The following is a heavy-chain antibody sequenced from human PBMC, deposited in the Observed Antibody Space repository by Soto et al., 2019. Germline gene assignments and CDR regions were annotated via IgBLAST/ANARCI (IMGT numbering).Heavy chain of an antibody. CDR2: IYYSGST. Sequence: SETLSLTCTVSGGYISSGGYYWSWIRQHPGKGLEWIGYIYYSGSTYYNPSLKSRVTISVDTSKNQFSLKLSSVTAADTAVYYCAREVPNYDILTGYPTYFDYWGQGTPVTVIS. V-gene: IGHV4-31*03. CDR3: AREVPNYDILTGYPTYFDY. D-gene: IGHD3-9*01. CDR1: GGYISSGGYY. J-gene: IGHJ4*02.